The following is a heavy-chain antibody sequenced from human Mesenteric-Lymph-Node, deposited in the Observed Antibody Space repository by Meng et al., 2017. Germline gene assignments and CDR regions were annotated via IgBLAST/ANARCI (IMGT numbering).Heavy chain of an antibody. D-gene: IGHD2-2*01. V-gene: IGHV4-39*07. CDR2: VYYSGDT. CDR3: ARVGVGSSSWYVMDAFDL. J-gene: IGHJ3*01. Sequence: SETLSLTCSVSGGSISCNNCYWGWIHQPPGRGLEWIGSVYYSGDTYYNPSLKSRLTLSVDTSKQQFSLKLNSVTAADTGIYYCARVGVGSSSWYVMDAFDLWGQGTMVTVSS. CDR1: GGSISCNNCY.